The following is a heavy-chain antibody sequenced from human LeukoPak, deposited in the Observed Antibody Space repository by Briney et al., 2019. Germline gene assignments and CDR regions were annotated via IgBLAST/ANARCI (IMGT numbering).Heavy chain of an antibody. CDR1: GFTLDVHG. J-gene: IGHJ4*02. Sequence: SGGSLTLSCALCGFTLDVHGARWVRHARGGGRVCVSSICCSGGNTYYADSVEGRLTISRDNPKHTLYLQMNSLSAEDTAVYYCAKWSGEWLGIWPPPRLDYWGQGTLVTVSS. CDR2: ICCSGGNT. V-gene: IGHV3-23*01. D-gene: IGHD3-3*01. CDR3: AKWSGEWLGIWPPPRLDY.